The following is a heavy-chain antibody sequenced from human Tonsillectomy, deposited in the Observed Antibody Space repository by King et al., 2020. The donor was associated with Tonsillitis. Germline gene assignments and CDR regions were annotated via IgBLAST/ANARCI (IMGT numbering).Heavy chain of an antibody. D-gene: IGHD3-22*01. V-gene: IGHV1-18*04. CDR1: GYTFTRYG. J-gene: IGHJ1*01. Sequence: QLVQSGAEVKKTGASVKVSCKASGYTFTRYGISWVRQAPGQGLEWMGWISAYNGNKNYAQKPQGRVTMTTDTSTSTAYMELRSLRSDDTAVYYCAREVSYSGYYSEYFQHWGQGTLVTVSS. CDR3: AREVSYSGYYSEYFQH. CDR2: ISAYNGNK.